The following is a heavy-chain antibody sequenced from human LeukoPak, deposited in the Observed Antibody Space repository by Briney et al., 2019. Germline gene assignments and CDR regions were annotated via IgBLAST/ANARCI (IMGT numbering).Heavy chain of an antibody. CDR1: GFTFSSYA. V-gene: IGHV3-23*01. CDR2: ISGSGGST. CDR3: AAHMDYDSGYYYYGMDV. J-gene: IGHJ6*02. Sequence: PGGSLRLSCAASGFTFSSYAVSWVRQAPGKGLEWVSAISGSGGSTYYADSVKGRFTISRDNSKNTLYLQMNSLRAEDTAVYYCAAHMDYDSGYYYYGMDVWGQGTTVTVSS. D-gene: IGHD3-22*01.